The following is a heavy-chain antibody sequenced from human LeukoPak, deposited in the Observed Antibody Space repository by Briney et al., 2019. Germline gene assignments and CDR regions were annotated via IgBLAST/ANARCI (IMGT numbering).Heavy chain of an antibody. V-gene: IGHV1-2*02. CDR2: IKPNNGDT. CDR3: ARVLSAVISTFDY. CDR1: GYSFTHHN. D-gene: IGHD4/OR15-4a*01. J-gene: IGHJ4*02. Sequence: ASVSVSCKASGYSFTHHNVHWVRQAPGQALEWMGWIKPNNGDTKFSQKFQDRVTLTSDTSIDTAYMEMSGLTSDDTAIYYCARVLSAVISTFDYWGRETVVRVSS.